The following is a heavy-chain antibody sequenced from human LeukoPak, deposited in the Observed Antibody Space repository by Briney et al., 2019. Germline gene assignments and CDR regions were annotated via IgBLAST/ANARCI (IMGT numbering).Heavy chain of an antibody. CDR1: GFSFSNYA. CDR3: AKRRTTVITMDYFDY. D-gene: IGHD4-17*01. J-gene: IGHJ4*02. Sequence: SGGSLRLSCAASGFSFSNYAMSWVRQAPGKGLEWVSGISGGTGTPFYADSVKGRFTISRDNSKNTLYLQMSSLRGEDTAVYYCAKRRTTVITMDYFDYWGQGTLVTVSS. CDR2: ISGGTGTP. V-gene: IGHV3-23*01.